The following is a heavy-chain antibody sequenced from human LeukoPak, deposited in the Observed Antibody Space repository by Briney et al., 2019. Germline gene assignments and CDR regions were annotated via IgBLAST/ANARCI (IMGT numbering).Heavy chain of an antibody. V-gene: IGHV3-23*01. CDR3: AKCARYSGYDSDFDY. D-gene: IGHD5-12*01. J-gene: IGHJ4*02. CDR1: GFTFSSYA. CDR2: ISASGGST. Sequence: PGGSLRLSCAASGFTFSSYAMTWVRQAPGKGLEWVSGISASGGSTYYADSVKGRFTISRDNSKNTLYLQMNSLRAEDTVAYFCAKCARYSGYDSDFDYWGQGTLVTVSS.